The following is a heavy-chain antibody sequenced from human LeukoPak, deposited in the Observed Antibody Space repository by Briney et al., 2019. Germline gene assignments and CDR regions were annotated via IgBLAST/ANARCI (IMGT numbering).Heavy chain of an antibody. CDR3: ARGAGPYYYGSGSYRNWFDP. D-gene: IGHD3-10*01. V-gene: IGHV4-34*01. CDR1: GGSISSHY. CDR2: INHSGST. J-gene: IGHJ5*02. Sequence: SETLSLTCTVSGGSISSHYWSWIRLPPGKGLEWIGEINHSGSTNYNPSLKSRVTISVDTSKNQFSLKLSSVTAADTAVYYCARGAGPYYYGSGSYRNWFDPWGQGTLVTVSS.